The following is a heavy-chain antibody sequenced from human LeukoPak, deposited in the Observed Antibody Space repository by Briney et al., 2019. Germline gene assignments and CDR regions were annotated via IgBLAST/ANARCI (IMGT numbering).Heavy chain of an antibody. CDR3: ARHRYGTFDY. J-gene: IGHJ4*02. CDR2: INYSGNT. CDR1: GGSISSSSYY. D-gene: IGHD2-8*01. V-gene: IGHV4-39*01. Sequence: KPSETLSLTCTVSGGSISSSSYYWGWIRQPPGKRLEWIGSINYSGNTYYNPSLKSRVTMSVDTSKNQLSLKLSSVTATDTAVYYCARHRYGTFDYWGQGTLVTVSS.